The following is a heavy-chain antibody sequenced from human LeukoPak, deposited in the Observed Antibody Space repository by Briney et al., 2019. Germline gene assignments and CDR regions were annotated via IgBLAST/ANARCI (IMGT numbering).Heavy chain of an antibody. CDR2: IQYDGSNE. Sequence: GGSLRLSCAASRFTFSSYGMHWVRQAPGKELEWVAYIQYDGSNEQYADSVKGRFTISRDNSKTTLYLQMNSLRAEDTAVYYCAKEDYDYVWGSYRTYFDYWGQGTLVAVSS. J-gene: IGHJ4*02. D-gene: IGHD3-16*02. CDR3: AKEDYDYVWGSYRTYFDY. V-gene: IGHV3-30*02. CDR1: RFTFSSYG.